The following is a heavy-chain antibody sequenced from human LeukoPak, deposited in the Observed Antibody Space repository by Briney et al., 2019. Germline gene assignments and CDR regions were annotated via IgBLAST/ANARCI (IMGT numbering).Heavy chain of an antibody. CDR2: IRNKANSYTT. Sequence: GGSLRLFCAASGFTFSDHYMDWVRQASGKGLEWVGRIRNKANSYTTEYAASVKGRFTISRDDSKNSLFLQMNSLKTEDTAVYYCARATTTYYFDSWGQGILVTVSS. J-gene: IGHJ4*02. CDR3: ARATTTYYFDS. V-gene: IGHV3-72*01. D-gene: IGHD4-11*01. CDR1: GFTFSDHY.